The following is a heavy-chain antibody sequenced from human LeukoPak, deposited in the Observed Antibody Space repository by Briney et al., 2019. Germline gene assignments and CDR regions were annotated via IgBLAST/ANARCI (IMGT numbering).Heavy chain of an antibody. D-gene: IGHD2-21*02. CDR2: ISSSGSTI. V-gene: IGHV3-48*03. Sequence: PGGSLRLSCAASGFTFSSYAMSWVRQAPGKGLEWVSYISSSGSTIYYADSVKGRFTISRDNAKNSLYLQMNSLRAEDTAVYYCARDRGCGGDCPYYFDYWGQGTLVTVSS. CDR3: ARDRGCGGDCPYYFDY. J-gene: IGHJ4*02. CDR1: GFTFSSYA.